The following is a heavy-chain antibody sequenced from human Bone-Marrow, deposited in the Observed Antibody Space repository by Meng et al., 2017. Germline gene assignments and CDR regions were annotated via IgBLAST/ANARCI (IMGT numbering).Heavy chain of an antibody. CDR3: ARGPTIMAHAFGY. Sequence: LPQPYLAVVLKPPALSFICIVVAGGTSSKYAGGWFRKPPRKGVEWSGEITYCGSTTYNQYLESRDTITVVTSQKTLSLKSRSVTVADSAVYYCARGPTIMAHAFGYWGQGTLVTVSS. J-gene: IGHJ4*02. V-gene: IGHV4-34*01. CDR1: GGTSSKYA. CDR2: ITYCGST. D-gene: IGHD5-12*01.